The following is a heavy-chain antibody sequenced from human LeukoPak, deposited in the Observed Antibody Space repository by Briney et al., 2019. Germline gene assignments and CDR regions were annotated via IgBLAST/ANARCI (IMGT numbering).Heavy chain of an antibody. CDR1: GLTVSSNY. V-gene: IGHV3-53*01. J-gene: IGHJ4*02. CDR3: ATMVRGFHPIDY. D-gene: IGHD3-10*01. Sequence: PGGSLRLSCAASGLTVSSNYMSWVRQAPGKGLEWVSVIYSGGSTYYADSVKGRFTISRDNSKNTLYLQMNSLRAEDTAVYYCATMVRGFHPIDYWGQGTLVTVSS. CDR2: IYSGGST.